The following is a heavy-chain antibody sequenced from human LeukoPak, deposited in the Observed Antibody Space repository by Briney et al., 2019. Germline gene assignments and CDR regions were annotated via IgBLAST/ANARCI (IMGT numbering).Heavy chain of an antibody. Sequence: TSETLSLTCAVYGGSFGGYYWSWIRQPPGKGLEWIGEINHSGSTNYNPSLKSRVTISVDTSKNQFSLKLSSVTAADTAVYYCARGAPIGAQRGYSYGWWGQGTLVTVSS. D-gene: IGHD5-18*01. J-gene: IGHJ4*02. CDR1: GGSFGGYY. CDR2: INHSGST. CDR3: ARGAPIGAQRGYSYGW. V-gene: IGHV4-34*01.